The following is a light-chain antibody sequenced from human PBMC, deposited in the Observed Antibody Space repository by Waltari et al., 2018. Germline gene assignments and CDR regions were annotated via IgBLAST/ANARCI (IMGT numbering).Light chain of an antibody. CDR3: QQGNNFPPT. Sequence: DIQMTQSPSSVSASVGYRVTITCRASQGISNYLAWYQQKPGKAPKFLIYAASILQSGVPSRFSGSGSGTEFTLTINGLQPEDFATYFCQQGNNFPPTFGQGTEVEI. CDR1: QGISNY. J-gene: IGKJ1*01. CDR2: AAS. V-gene: IGKV1-12*01.